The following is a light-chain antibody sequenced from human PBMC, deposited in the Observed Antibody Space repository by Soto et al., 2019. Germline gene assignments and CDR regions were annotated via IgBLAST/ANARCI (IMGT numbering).Light chain of an antibody. Sequence: DIVMTQSPLSLPVTPGEPASISCRSSQSLRHSNGYNYLDGYLQKPGQSPQLMIYLGSNRASGVPDRFSGSGSGTDATLKISRVDAEDVWVCCCIQTLQTRTFGQGTKVEIK. V-gene: IGKV2-28*01. J-gene: IGKJ1*01. CDR3: IQTLQTRT. CDR1: QSLRHSNGYNY. CDR2: LGS.